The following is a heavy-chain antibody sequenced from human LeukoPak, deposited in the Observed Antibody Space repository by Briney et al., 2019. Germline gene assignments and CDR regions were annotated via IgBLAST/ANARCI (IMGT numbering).Heavy chain of an antibody. CDR2: ISPNSGGT. CDR3: AREGSIAALGYYYYMDV. D-gene: IGHD6-6*01. CDR1: GYTFTGYY. Sequence: ASVKVSCKASGYTFTGYYMHWVRQAPGQGLEWMGWISPNSGGTNYAQKFQGRVTMTRDTSISTAYMELSRLRSDDTAVYYCAREGSIAALGYYYYMDVWGKGTTVTVSS. V-gene: IGHV1-2*02. J-gene: IGHJ6*03.